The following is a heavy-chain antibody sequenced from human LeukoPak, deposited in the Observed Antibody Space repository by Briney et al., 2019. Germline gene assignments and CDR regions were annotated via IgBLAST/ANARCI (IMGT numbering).Heavy chain of an antibody. CDR3: AVYSGYEDYFDY. CDR1: GGSFSGYY. V-gene: IGHV4-34*01. CDR2: INHSGST. Sequence: PSETLSLTCAVYGGSFSGYYWSWIRQPPGKGLEWIGEINHSGSTNYNPSLKSRVTISVDTSKNQFSLKLSSVTAADTAVYYCAVYSGYEDYFDYWGQGTLVTVSS. D-gene: IGHD5-12*01. J-gene: IGHJ4*02.